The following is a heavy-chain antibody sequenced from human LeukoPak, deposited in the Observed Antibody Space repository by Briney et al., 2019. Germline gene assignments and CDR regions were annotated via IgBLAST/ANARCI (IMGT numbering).Heavy chain of an antibody. D-gene: IGHD5-24*01. Sequence: SETLSLTCAVYGGSFSGYYWSWIRQPPGKGLEWIGEINHSGSTNYNPSLESRVTISVDTSKNQCSLKLSSVTAADTAVYYCASSRDGYKYAWGQGTLVTVSS. CDR3: ASSRDGYKYA. CDR2: INHSGST. CDR1: GGSFSGYY. J-gene: IGHJ5*02. V-gene: IGHV4-34*01.